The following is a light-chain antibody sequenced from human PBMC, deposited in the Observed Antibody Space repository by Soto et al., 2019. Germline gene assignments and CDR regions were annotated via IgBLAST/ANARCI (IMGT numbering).Light chain of an antibody. CDR1: QSVSSSC. J-gene: IGKJ4*01. V-gene: IGKV3-20*01. CDR2: GAT. Sequence: IVFTASPTILAFSPRGRATPSCRASQSVSSSCLAWYQQKPGQPPRLLIYGATTRATGIPARFSGSGSGTEFTLTISRLEPEDFAVYYCHQYGISPFGGGTKVDIK. CDR3: HQYGISP.